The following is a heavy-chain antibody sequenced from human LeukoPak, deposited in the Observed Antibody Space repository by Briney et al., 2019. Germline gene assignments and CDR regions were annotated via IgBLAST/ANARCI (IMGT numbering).Heavy chain of an antibody. V-gene: IGHV3-30*18. CDR3: AKDNGWYYDILTGYFDY. Sequence: PGRSLRLSCAASGFTLSSYGMHWVRQAPGKGLEWVAVISYDGSNKYYADSVKGRFTISRDNSKNTLYLQMNSLRAEDTAVYYCAKDNGWYYDILTGYFDYWGQGTLVTVSS. D-gene: IGHD3-9*01. CDR1: GFTLSSYG. CDR2: ISYDGSNK. J-gene: IGHJ4*02.